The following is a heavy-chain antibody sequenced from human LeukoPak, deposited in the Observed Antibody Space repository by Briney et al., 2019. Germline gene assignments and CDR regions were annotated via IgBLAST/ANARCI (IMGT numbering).Heavy chain of an antibody. CDR2: IYSGGPT. D-gene: IGHD2-8*02. CDR1: GFTISSYW. J-gene: IGHJ3*02. Sequence: PGGSLRLSCAASGFTISSYWMHWVRQAPGKGLEWVSVIYSGGPTYYADSVKGRFTISRDNSKNTVYLQMNSLRGEDTAVYFCARGWVVATGGFDMWGQGTMVTVSS. V-gene: IGHV3-53*01. CDR3: ARGWVVATGGFDM.